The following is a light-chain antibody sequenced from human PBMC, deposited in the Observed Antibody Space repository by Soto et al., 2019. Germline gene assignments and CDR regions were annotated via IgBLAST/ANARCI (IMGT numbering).Light chain of an antibody. CDR2: TNN. CDR1: NSNIGSNT. Sequence: QSVLTQPPSASATPGQWVTISCSGSNSNIGSNTVSWYQQLPGTAPKLLIYTNNQRPSGVPDRFSGSKSGTSASLAISGLQSEDEADYYCATWDDSLNGWVFGGGTKLTVL. CDR3: ATWDDSLNGWV. V-gene: IGLV1-44*01. J-gene: IGLJ3*02.